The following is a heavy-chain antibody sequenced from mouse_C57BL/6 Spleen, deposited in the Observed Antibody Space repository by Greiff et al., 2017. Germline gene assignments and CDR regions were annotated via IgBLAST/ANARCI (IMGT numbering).Heavy chain of an antibody. J-gene: IGHJ1*03. V-gene: IGHV14-1*01. CDR3: TTAAGHITTVVATPSWYFDV. CDR2: IDPEAGDT. D-gene: IGHD1-1*01. CDR1: GFNIKDYY. Sequence: EVQLQQSGAELVRPGASVKLSCTASGFNIKDYYMHWVKQRPEPGLEWIGRIDPEAGDTAYAPKLPGKAPMTADTSANTAYLQRSSLTSEDTAVYYCTTAAGHITTVVATPSWYFDVWGTGRTGAVSS.